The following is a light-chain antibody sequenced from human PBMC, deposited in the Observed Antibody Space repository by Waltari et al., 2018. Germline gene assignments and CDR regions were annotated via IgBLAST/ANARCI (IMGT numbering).Light chain of an antibody. CDR3: QPYNSYSRT. Sequence: DIQMTQSPFTLSASVGDRVTITCRASQSISSWLVWYQQNPGTAPKLLIYKASSLESGFPSRFSGSGSGTEITLTISSLQPDDFTTYCSQPYNSYSRTFGQGSKVEIK. V-gene: IGKV1-5*03. J-gene: IGKJ1*01. CDR1: QSISSW. CDR2: KAS.